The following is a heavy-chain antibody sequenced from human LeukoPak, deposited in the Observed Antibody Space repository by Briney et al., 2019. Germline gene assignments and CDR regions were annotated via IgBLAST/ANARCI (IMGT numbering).Heavy chain of an antibody. V-gene: IGHV5-51*01. CDR3: ARQAFRYCSSTSCYAEDY. D-gene: IGHD2-2*01. J-gene: IGHJ4*02. CDR2: IYPGDSDT. Sequence: GESLKISCKTSGYSFSYYWIGWVRQMPGKGLEWMGIIYPGDSDTRYSPSFQGQVTISADKSISTAYLQWSSLKASDTAMYYCARQAFRYCSSTSCYAEDYWGQGTLVTVSS. CDR1: GYSFSYYW.